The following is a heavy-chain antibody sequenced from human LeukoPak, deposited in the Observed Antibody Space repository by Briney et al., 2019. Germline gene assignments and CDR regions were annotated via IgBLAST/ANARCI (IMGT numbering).Heavy chain of an antibody. CDR2: IYYSGST. J-gene: IGHJ4*02. CDR1: GGSISSGDYY. CDR3: ARRPRGYSYGHPPHDY. D-gene: IGHD5-18*01. V-gene: IGHV4-30-4*01. Sequence: PSETLSLTCTVSGGSISSGDYYWSWIRQPPGKGLEWIGYIYYSGSTYYNPSLKSRVTISVDTSKNQFSLKLSSVTAADTAVYYCARRPRGYSYGHPPHDYWGQGTLVTVSS.